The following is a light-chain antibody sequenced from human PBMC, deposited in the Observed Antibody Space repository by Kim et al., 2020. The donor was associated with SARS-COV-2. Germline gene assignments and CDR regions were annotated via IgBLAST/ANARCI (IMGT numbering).Light chain of an antibody. V-gene: IGKV1-12*01. J-gene: IGKJ5*01. CDR3: QQSNNFPIT. Sequence: DVQMTQSPSSVSASVGDRVIITCRASQGIASWLAWYQQKPGKAPRLLIYAASGLQDGVPSRFSGSGSGREFTLTINSRQPEDSATYYCQQSNNFPITFGQGTRLEIK. CDR1: QGIASW. CDR2: AAS.